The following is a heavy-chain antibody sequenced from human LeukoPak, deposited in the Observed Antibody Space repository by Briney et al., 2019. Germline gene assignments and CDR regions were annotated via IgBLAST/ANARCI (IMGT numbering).Heavy chain of an antibody. J-gene: IGHJ5*02. CDR2: FDPEDGET. Sequence: SSVKVSCKASGYTFTSYYMHWVRQAPGQGLEWMGGFDPEDGETIYAQKFQGRVTMTEDTSTDTAYMELSSMRSEDTAVYYCANRFTTGTTNWFDPWGQGTLVTVSS. CDR3: ANRFTTGTTNWFDP. CDR1: GYTFTSYY. D-gene: IGHD1-1*01. V-gene: IGHV1-24*01.